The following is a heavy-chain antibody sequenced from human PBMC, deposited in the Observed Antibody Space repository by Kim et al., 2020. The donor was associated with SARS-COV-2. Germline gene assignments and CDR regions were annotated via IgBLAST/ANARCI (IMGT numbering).Heavy chain of an antibody. Sequence: YAAPVKGRFTISRDDSENTLYLQMNSLKTDDTAVYYCTTGLYAASSRFDYWGQGILVTVSS. J-gene: IGHJ4*02. V-gene: IGHV3-15*01. CDR3: TTGLYAASSRFDY. D-gene: IGHD2-8*01.